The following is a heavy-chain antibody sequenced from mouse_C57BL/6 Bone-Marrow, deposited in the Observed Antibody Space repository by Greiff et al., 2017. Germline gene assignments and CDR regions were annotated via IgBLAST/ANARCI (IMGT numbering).Heavy chain of an antibody. CDR1: GYTFTSYW. CDR3: ARNYYGSPLDY. CDR2: IYPSDSET. V-gene: IGHV1-61*01. D-gene: IGHD1-1*01. J-gene: IGHJ2*01. Sequence: VQLQQPGAELVRPGSSVKLSCKASGYTFTSYWMDWVKQRPGQGLEWIGNIYPSDSETHYNQKFKDKATLTVDKSSSTAYMQLSSLTSEDSAVYYGARNYYGSPLDYWGQGTTLTVSS.